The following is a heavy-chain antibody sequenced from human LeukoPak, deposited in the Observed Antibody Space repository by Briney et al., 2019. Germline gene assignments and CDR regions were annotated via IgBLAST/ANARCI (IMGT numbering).Heavy chain of an antibody. CDR2: IYYSGST. Sequence: SETLSLTCTVSGGSISSYYWSWIRQPPGKGLEWIGFIYYSGSTNYNPSLKSRVTISVDTSKNQFSLKLSSVTAADTAVYYCARRLARRGYGDYCDYWGQGTLVTVSS. CDR3: ARRLARRGYGDYCDY. J-gene: IGHJ4*02. D-gene: IGHD4-17*01. V-gene: IGHV4-59*08. CDR1: GGSISSYY.